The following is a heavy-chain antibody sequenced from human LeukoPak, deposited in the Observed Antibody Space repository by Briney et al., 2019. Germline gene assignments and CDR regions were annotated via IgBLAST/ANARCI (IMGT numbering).Heavy chain of an antibody. V-gene: IGHV3-48*03. Sequence: GGSLRLSCAASGFTFSSYEMNWVRQAPGRGLEGVSYISSSGSNIYYADSVKGRFTISRDNAKNSLYLQMNSLRAEDTAVYYCARASYYLLYYYYMDVWGKGTTVTVSS. D-gene: IGHD1-26*01. CDR2: ISSSGSNI. J-gene: IGHJ6*03. CDR1: GFTFSSYE. CDR3: ARASYYLLYYYYMDV.